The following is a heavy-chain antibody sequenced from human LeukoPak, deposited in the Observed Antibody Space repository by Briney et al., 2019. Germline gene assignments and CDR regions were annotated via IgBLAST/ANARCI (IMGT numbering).Heavy chain of an antibody. Sequence: SETLSLTCTVSGGSISSSSYYWGWIRQPPGKGLEWIGRIYYSGSTYYNPSLKSRVTISVDTSKNQFSLKLSSVTAADTAVYYCARRPITIFGVVLYYYYGMDVWGQGTTVTVSS. V-gene: IGHV4-39*01. CDR1: GGSISSSSYY. CDR3: ARRPITIFGVVLYYYYGMDV. J-gene: IGHJ6*02. D-gene: IGHD3-3*01. CDR2: IYYSGST.